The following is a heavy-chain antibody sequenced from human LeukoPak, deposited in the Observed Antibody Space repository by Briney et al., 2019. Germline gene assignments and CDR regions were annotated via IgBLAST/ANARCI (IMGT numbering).Heavy chain of an antibody. J-gene: IGHJ6*02. CDR3: ARDGSITMVRGADMDV. V-gene: IGHV1-2*02. CDR2: INPNSGGT. CDR1: GYTFTGYY. D-gene: IGHD3-10*01. Sequence: ASVKVSCKASGYTFTGYYMHWVRPAPGQGGEWMGWINPNSGGTNYAQKFQGRVTMTRGTSISTAYMELSRLRSDDTAVYYCARDGSITMVRGADMDVWGQGTTVTVSS.